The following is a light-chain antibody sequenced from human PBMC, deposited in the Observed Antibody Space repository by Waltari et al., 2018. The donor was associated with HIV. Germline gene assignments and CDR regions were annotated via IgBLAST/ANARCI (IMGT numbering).Light chain of an antibody. CDR1: ISDVVGYNY. V-gene: IGLV2-8*01. Sequence: QSALTQPPSASGSPGQSVTISCSGTISDVVGYNYVSWYQQYPGKAPKRMMYEATKRPSGVPDRFSGSKSDNTASLTVSGLQAEDEADYYCSAYAGSNNWVFGGGTKLTVL. J-gene: IGLJ3*02. CDR2: EAT. CDR3: SAYAGSNNWV.